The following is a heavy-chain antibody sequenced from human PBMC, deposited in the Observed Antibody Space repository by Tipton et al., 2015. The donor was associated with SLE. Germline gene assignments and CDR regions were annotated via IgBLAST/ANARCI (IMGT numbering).Heavy chain of an antibody. CDR3: ARGNPSLFDY. CDR1: DDSVSSAYY. Sequence: TLSLTCIVSDDSVSSAYYWAWIRQPPGKGLQWIACIYRTGSTNYNPSLKSRVTISVDTSKNQFSLKLSSVTAADTAVYYCARGNPSLFDYWGQGTLVTVSS. D-gene: IGHD1-14*01. V-gene: IGHV4-38-2*02. CDR2: IYRTGST. J-gene: IGHJ4*02.